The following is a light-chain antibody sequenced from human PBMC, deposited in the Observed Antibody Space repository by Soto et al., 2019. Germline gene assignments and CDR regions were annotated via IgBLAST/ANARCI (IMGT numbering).Light chain of an antibody. J-gene: IGLJ1*01. CDR2: EVS. CDR1: NRDAGGYNY. Sequence: HSALNQPPSGFRSPGQSVTISCTGTNRDAGGYNYVSSYQQHPGKAPKLMIYEVSERPSGVPDRFSGSKSGNTASLTVSGLQAEDEADSSGSSYAGSNKVFGTGTKVTVL. V-gene: IGLV2-8*01. CDR3: SSYAGSNKV.